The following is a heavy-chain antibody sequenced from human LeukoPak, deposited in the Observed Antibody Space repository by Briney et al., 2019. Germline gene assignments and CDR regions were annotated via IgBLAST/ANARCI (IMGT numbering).Heavy chain of an antibody. Sequence: PGGSLRLPCAASGFTFSTYWMSWVRQAPGRGLEWVANINQDGSAKFYGDSVKGRFTISRDNAKKSLYLQMNSLSAEDTAVYYCARNAFDIWGQGTMVTVSS. J-gene: IGHJ3*02. CDR1: GFTFSTYW. CDR3: ARNAFDI. V-gene: IGHV3-7*01. CDR2: INQDGSAK.